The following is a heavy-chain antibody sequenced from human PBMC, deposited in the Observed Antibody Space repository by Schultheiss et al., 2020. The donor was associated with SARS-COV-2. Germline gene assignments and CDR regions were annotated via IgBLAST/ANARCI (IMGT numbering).Heavy chain of an antibody. Sequence: SETLSLTCTVSGGSVSSGSYYWSWIRQPPGKGLEWIGEINHSGTTNYNPSLKSRVTISVDTSKNQLSLKLSSMTAADTAVYYCARDLRGSSSMDVWGQGTTVTVSS. CDR3: ARDLRGSSSMDV. D-gene: IGHD6-6*01. J-gene: IGHJ6*02. CDR1: GGSVSSGSYY. CDR2: INHSGTT. V-gene: IGHV4-39*07.